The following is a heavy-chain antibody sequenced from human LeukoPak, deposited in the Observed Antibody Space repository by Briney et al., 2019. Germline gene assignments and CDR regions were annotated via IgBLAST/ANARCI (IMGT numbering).Heavy chain of an antibody. CDR3: ARSLYSSGWYPYYYYGMDV. D-gene: IGHD6-19*01. V-gene: IGHV1-18*01. CDR1: GYTFTSYG. CDR2: ISAYNGNT. Sequence: ASVKVSCKASGYTFTSYGISWVRQAPGQGLEWMGWISAYNGNTNYAQKLQGRVTMTTDTSTSTAYMELSSLRSEDTAVYYCARSLYSSGWYPYYYYGMDVWGQGTTVTVSS. J-gene: IGHJ6*02.